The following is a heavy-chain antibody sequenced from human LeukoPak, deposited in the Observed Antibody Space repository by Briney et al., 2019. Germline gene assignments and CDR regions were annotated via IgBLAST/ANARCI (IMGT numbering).Heavy chain of an antibody. D-gene: IGHD4-17*01. J-gene: IGHJ6*02. CDR2: ISSSGSTI. CDR3: ARVLTTEYYYYGMDV. V-gene: IGHV3-11*01. CDR1: GFTFSDYY. Sequence: PGGSLRLSCAASGFTFSDYYMGWIRQAPGKGLEWVSYISSSGSTIYYADSVKGRFTISRDNAKNSLYLQMNSLRAEDTAVYYCARVLTTEYYYYGMDVWGQGTTVTVSS.